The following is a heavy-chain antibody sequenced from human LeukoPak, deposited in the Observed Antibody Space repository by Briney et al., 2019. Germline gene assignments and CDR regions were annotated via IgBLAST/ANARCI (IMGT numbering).Heavy chain of an antibody. V-gene: IGHV4-39*01. CDR2: IYYSGGT. Sequence: PSETLSLTCTVSGGPISSSSYYWGWIRQPPGKGLEWIGSIYYSGGTYYNPSLKSRVTISVDTSKNQFSLKLNSVTAADTAVYYCTRHRRLPDYYFDYWGQGTLVTVSS. CDR3: TRHRRLPDYYFDY. CDR1: GGPISSSSYY. J-gene: IGHJ4*02.